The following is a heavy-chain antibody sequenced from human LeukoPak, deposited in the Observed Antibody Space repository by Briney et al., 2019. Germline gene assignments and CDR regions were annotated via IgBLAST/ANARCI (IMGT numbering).Heavy chain of an antibody. J-gene: IGHJ4*02. D-gene: IGHD1-1*01. CDR3: ARGVGLTQGGTFDY. V-gene: IGHV4-38-2*02. CDR2: IYHSGST. Sequence: PSETLSLTCTVSGYSISSGFYWGWIRQPPGKGLEWIGSIYHSGSTHYNSSLKSRVTISVDTSKNQLSLKLSSVTAADTAVYYCARGVGLTQGGTFDYWGQGTLVTVSS. CDR1: GYSISSGFY.